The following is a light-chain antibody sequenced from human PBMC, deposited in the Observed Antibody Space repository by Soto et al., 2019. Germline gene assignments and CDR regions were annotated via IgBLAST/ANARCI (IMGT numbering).Light chain of an antibody. CDR1: KGINNY. CDR3: QQYNSYPWT. J-gene: IGKJ1*01. CDR2: ATS. Sequence: DIQMTQSPPLLSESVGVRVTISWLASKGINNYLAWFQQQPGTAPKPLIYATSTLHSGVPSRFTGSGSGTEFTLTITSLQPEDFVTYYCQQYNSYPWTFGQGTKVDI. V-gene: IGKV1-16*01.